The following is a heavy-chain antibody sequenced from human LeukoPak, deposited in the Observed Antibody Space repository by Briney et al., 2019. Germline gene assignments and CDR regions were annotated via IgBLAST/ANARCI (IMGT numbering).Heavy chain of an antibody. J-gene: IGHJ4*02. V-gene: IGHV3-23*01. D-gene: IGHD6-13*01. Sequence: AGGSLRLSCVASGFTFNNYGMTWVRQAPGKGLEWVSAISASGFNTYYADSVKGRFTISRDNSKNTVYLQMNSLRVEDTALYYCARGHHSSSYDYFDYWGQGTLVTVSS. CDR2: ISASGFNT. CDR3: ARGHHSSSYDYFDY. CDR1: GFTFNNYG.